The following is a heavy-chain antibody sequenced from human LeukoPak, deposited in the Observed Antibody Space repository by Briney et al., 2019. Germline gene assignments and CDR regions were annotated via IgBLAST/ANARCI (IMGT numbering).Heavy chain of an antibody. V-gene: IGHV3-48*04. Sequence: PGGSLRLSCAASGFTFSSYSMNWVRQAPGKGLEWVSYISSSSSTIYYADSVKGRFTISRDNAKNSLYLQMNSLRAEDTAVYYCARDPARGQWLVKSENNWFDPWGQGTLVTVSS. CDR1: GFTFSSYS. CDR2: ISSSSSTI. CDR3: ARDPARGQWLVKSENNWFDP. J-gene: IGHJ5*02. D-gene: IGHD6-19*01.